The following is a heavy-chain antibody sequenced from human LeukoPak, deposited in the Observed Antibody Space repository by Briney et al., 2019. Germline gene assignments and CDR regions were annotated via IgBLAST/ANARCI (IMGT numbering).Heavy chain of an antibody. CDR1: GGSFSSYY. D-gene: IGHD6-13*01. CDR3: ARGSIAAAGTLDY. V-gene: IGHV4-34*01. Sequence: SETQSLTCAVYGGSFSSYYWSWIRQPPGKGLEWIGEINHSGSTNYNPSLKSRVTISVDTSKNQFSLKLSSVTAADTAVYYCARGSIAAAGTLDYWGQGTLVTVSS. CDR2: INHSGST. J-gene: IGHJ4*02.